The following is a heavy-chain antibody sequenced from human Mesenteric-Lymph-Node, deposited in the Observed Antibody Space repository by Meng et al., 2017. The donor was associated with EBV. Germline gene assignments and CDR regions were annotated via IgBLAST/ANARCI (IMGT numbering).Heavy chain of an antibody. CDR2: ISHDGYSK. D-gene: IGHD5-12*01. Sequence: QGQLVEAGGGVVQPGRSLRLSCADSGFTFSSYTMHWVRQAPGKGLEWVAVISHDGYSKYFADSVEGRFTISRDNSKSTMYLQMNSLRAEDTAVYYCAREPNSGYGLDSWGQGTLVTVSS. CDR1: GFTFSSYT. V-gene: IGHV3-30-3*01. J-gene: IGHJ4*02. CDR3: AREPNSGYGLDS.